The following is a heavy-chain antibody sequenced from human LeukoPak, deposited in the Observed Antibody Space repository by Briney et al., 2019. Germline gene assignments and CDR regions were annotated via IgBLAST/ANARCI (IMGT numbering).Heavy chain of an antibody. CDR2: IYYSGST. V-gene: IGHV4-59*04. J-gene: IGHJ5*02. D-gene: IGHD3-10*01. CDR1: GGSISSYY. CDR3: ARSVGKTGNWFDP. Sequence: PSETLSLTCTVSGGSISSYYWSWIRQPPGKGLEWIGYIYYSGSTYYNPSLKSRVTMSVDTSKNQFSLKLSSVTAVDTAVYYCARSVGKTGNWFDPWGQGTLVTVSS.